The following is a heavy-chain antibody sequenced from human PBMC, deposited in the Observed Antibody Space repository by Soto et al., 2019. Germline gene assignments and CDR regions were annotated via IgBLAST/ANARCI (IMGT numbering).Heavy chain of an antibody. Sequence: LGGSLRLSCAASGFTFSSYGMHWVRQAPGKGLEWVAVIWYDGSNKYYADSVKGRFTISRDNSKNTLYLQMNSLRAEDTAVYYCARDHLDIVVVPAATWGWFDPWGQGTLVTVSS. D-gene: IGHD2-2*01. J-gene: IGHJ5*02. V-gene: IGHV3-33*01. CDR3: ARDHLDIVVVPAATWGWFDP. CDR1: GFTFSSYG. CDR2: IWYDGSNK.